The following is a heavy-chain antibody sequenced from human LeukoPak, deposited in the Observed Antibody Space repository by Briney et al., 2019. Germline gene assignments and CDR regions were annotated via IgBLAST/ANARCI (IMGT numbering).Heavy chain of an antibody. D-gene: IGHD3-3*01. CDR1: GFTFSSYG. V-gene: IGHV3-23*01. CDR3: AKDLHDSWAVDY. CDR2: IGVGGDT. Sequence: GGSLRLSCAAYGFTFSSYGMSWVRQAPGKGLEWVSHIGVGGDTDFADSVKGRFTISRDNSKKTLYLQMNSLTADDTALYYCAKDLHDSWAVDYWGPGILVTVSS. J-gene: IGHJ4*02.